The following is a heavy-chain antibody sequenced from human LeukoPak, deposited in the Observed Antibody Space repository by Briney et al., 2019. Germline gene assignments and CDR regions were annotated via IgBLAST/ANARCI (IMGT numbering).Heavy chain of an antibody. CDR3: ARQSTPSPIIAAAGGISGMDV. V-gene: IGHV4-4*02. Sequence: PSGTLSLTCDVSGGSISSINLWSGVRQPPGKGLWGSWEIEQSGSTNYNPSLKGRVNISVEKSKEEFSLQLSCVPAEDTAVYSCARQSTPSPIIAAAGGISGMDVWGQGTTVTVS. CDR2: IEQSGST. D-gene: IGHD6-13*01. CDR1: GGSISSINL. J-gene: IGHJ6*02.